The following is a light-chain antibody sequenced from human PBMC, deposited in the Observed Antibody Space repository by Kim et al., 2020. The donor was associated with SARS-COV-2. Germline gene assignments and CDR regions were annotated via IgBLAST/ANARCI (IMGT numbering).Light chain of an antibody. CDR2: VTTDGSH. CDR3: QTYGTGGV. V-gene: IGLV4-69*01. J-gene: IGLJ3*02. CDR1: SGNSSYA. Sequence: QLVLTQSPSASASLGASVTLTCTLSSGNSSYAIAWHQQRPEKGPRYLMKVTTDGSHNKGDGIPDRFSCSSSGAERYLTISSLQSEDEAEYYCQTYGTGGVFGGGTQLTVL.